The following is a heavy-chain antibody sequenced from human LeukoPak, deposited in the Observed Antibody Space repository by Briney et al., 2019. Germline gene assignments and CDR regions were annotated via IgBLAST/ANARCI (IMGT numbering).Heavy chain of an antibody. V-gene: IGHV3-13*01. CDR1: GFTFSSYD. Sequence: PGGSLRLSCAASGFTFSSYDMHWVRQATGKGLEWVAAIGTAGATYYADSAKGRFTISRENAKNSLYLQMNSLRAEDTAVYYCAKRLAMTGTHHFDYWGQGTLVTVSS. J-gene: IGHJ4*02. CDR2: IGTAGAT. CDR3: AKRLAMTGTHHFDY. D-gene: IGHD6-19*01.